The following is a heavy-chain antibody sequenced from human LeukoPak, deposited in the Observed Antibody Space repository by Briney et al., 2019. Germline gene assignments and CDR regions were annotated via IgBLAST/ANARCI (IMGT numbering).Heavy chain of an antibody. CDR2: IYYSGST. J-gene: IGHJ4*02. V-gene: IGHV4-39*07. CDR1: GGSISSSSYY. D-gene: IGHD2-2*01. CDR3: ARARAPKWGKQYQLLYYFDY. Sequence: PSETLSLTCTVSGGSISSSSYYWGWIRQPPGKGLEWIGSIYYSGSTYYNPSLKSRVTISVDTSKDQFSLKLSSVTAADTAVYYCARARAPKWGKQYQLLYYFDYWGQGTLVTVSS.